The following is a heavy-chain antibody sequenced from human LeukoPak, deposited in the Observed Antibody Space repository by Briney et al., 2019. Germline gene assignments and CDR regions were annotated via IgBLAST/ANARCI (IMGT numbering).Heavy chain of an antibody. CDR3: ARDSSHRGDF. CDR2: ISGDGGST. D-gene: IGHD5-24*01. V-gene: IGHV3-74*01. CDR1: GFTFSSYW. Sequence: PGGSLRLSCAASGFTFSSYWMHWVRQAAGKGLVWVSRISGDGGSTSYVDSVKGRFTISRDNAKNTLYLQMNSLRAEDTAVYYCARDSSHRGDFWGQGTLVTVSS. J-gene: IGHJ4*02.